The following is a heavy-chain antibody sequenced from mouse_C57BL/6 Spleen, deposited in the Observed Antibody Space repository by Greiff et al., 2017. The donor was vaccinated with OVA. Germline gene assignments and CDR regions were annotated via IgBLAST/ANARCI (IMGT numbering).Heavy chain of an antibody. CDR2: IDPSDSYT. V-gene: IGHV1-69*01. CDR3: ARSTGTEYAMDY. D-gene: IGHD4-1*02. Sequence: QVQLKQPGAELVMPGASVKLSCKASGYTFTSYWMHWVKQRPGQGLEWIGEIDPSDSYTNYNQKFKGKSTLTVDKSSSTAYMQLSSLTSEDSAVYYCARSTGTEYAMDYWGQGTSVTVSS. J-gene: IGHJ4*01. CDR1: GYTFTSYW.